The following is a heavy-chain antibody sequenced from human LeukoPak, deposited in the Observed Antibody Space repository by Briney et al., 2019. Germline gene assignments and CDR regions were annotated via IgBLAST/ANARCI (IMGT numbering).Heavy chain of an antibody. D-gene: IGHD3-10*01. V-gene: IGHV1-3*01. CDR2: INAGNGNT. CDR1: GYTFTGYA. J-gene: IGHJ4*02. Sequence: VAPVKVSCTASGYTFTGYAMHWVRQAPGQRLEWMGWINAGNGNTKYSQKFQGRVTITRDTSASTAYMELSSLRSEDTAVYYCARGSPTSKLLWFGNFDYWGQGTLVTVSS. CDR3: ARGSPTSKLLWFGNFDY.